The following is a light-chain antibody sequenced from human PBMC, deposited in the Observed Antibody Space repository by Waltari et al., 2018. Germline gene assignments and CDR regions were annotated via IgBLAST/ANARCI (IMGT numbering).Light chain of an antibody. CDR2: KAS. J-gene: IGKJ4*01. CDR1: QSVSHW. CDR3: QQYSSFPLT. Sequence: DIQMTQSPSTLSAYVGDRVIITCRASQSVSHWLAWYQQKPGKAPNLLIYKASSLKSGVPSRFSGSESGTEFTLTISSLQPDDFATYFCQQYSSFPLTFGRGTKVEIK. V-gene: IGKV1-5*03.